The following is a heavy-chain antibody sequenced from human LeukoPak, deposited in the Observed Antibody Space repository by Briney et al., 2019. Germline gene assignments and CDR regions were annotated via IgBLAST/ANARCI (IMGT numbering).Heavy chain of an antibody. D-gene: IGHD6-19*01. Sequence: ASVKVSCKASGYTFTGYYMHWVRQAPGQGLEWMGWINPNSGGTNYAQKFQGRVTMTRDTSISTAYMELSRLRSDDTAVYYCARDQGGWPRYWFDPWGQGTLVTVSS. CDR2: INPNSGGT. J-gene: IGHJ5*02. CDR1: GYTFTGYY. CDR3: ARDQGGWPRYWFDP. V-gene: IGHV1-2*02.